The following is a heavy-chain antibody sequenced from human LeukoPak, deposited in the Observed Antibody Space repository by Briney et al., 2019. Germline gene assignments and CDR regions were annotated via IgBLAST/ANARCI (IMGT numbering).Heavy chain of an antibody. J-gene: IGHJ4*02. CDR3: AREESGSSGWYDY. CDR1: GFTFFTYT. Sequence: GGSLRLSCAASGFTFFTYTMNWGRQAPGKGLEWVSSISSRSTYIYYADSVKGRFTISRDNARNSLYLQMNSLRAEDTAVYYCAREESGSSGWYDYWGQGTLVTVSS. D-gene: IGHD6-19*01. V-gene: IGHV3-21*01. CDR2: ISSRSTYI.